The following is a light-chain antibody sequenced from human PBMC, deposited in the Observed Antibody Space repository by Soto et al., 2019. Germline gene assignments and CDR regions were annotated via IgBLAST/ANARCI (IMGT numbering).Light chain of an antibody. CDR1: QSVGSN. CDR3: QQYNNWPPDRT. V-gene: IGKV3-15*01. CDR2: GAS. J-gene: IGKJ1*01. Sequence: EIVMTQSPATLSVSPGERATLSCRARQSVGSNLAWYQQKPGQAPRLLIYGASTRATGIPARFIGSGSGTEFTLTISSLQSEDFAIYFCQQYNNWPPDRTFGQGTKVEIK.